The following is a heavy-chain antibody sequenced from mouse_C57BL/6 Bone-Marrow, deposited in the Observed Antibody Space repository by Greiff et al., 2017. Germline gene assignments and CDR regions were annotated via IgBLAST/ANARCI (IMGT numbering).Heavy chain of an antibody. CDR1: GYTFTDYY. CDR3: ASTGTSYAMDY. D-gene: IGHD4-1*01. Sequence: VQLQQSGPELVKPGASVKLSCKASGYTFTDYYMNWVKQSHGKSLEWIGDINPNNGGTSYNQKFKGKATLTVDKSSSTAYMELRSLTSEDSAVYYCASTGTSYAMDYWGQGTSVTVSS. CDR2: INPNNGGT. V-gene: IGHV1-26*01. J-gene: IGHJ4*01.